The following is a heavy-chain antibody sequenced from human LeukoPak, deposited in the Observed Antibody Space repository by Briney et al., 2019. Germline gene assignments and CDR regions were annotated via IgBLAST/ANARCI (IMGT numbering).Heavy chain of an antibody. Sequence: GGSLRLSCAASGFTFSSVWMSWVRRAPGKGLEWVAIIYSDRRTFYAVSVQGRFTISRDDSKNTLFLQMDSLRAEDTAVYYCARDSAFSSYSYWGQGALVTVSS. D-gene: IGHD2-15*01. V-gene: IGHV3-53*01. CDR3: ARDSAFSSYSY. CDR1: GFTFSSVW. J-gene: IGHJ4*02. CDR2: IYSDRRT.